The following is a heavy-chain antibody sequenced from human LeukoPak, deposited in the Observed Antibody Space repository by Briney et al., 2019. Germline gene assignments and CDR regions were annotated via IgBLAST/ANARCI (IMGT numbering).Heavy chain of an antibody. CDR2: ISSYNAGT. D-gene: IGHD4-17*01. J-gene: IGHJ4*02. CDR1: GYTFTSYG. Sequence: ASVKVSCKASGYTFTSYGISWVRQAPGQGLEWMGWISSYNAGTNYAQKFQGRVTMTTDTSTSTAYMELRSLRSDDTAVYYCARGDTDYGTYYFDYWGQGTLVTVSS. V-gene: IGHV1-18*04. CDR3: ARGDTDYGTYYFDY.